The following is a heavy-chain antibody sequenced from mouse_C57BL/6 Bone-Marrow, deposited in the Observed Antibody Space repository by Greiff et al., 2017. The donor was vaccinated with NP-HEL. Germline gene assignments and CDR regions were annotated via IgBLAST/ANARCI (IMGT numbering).Heavy chain of an antibody. CDR3: ARSPIFY. Sequence: QVQLQQPGAELVRPGTSVKLSCKASGYTFTSYWMHWVKQRPGQGLEWIGVIDPSDSYTNYNQKFKGKATLTVDTSSSTAYMQLSSLTSEDSAVYYCARSPIFYWGQGTTLTVSS. J-gene: IGHJ2*01. CDR1: GYTFTSYW. V-gene: IGHV1-59*01. CDR2: IDPSDSYT.